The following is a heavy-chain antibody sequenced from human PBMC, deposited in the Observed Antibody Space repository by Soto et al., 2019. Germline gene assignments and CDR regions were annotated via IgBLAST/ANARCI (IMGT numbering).Heavy chain of an antibody. CDR1: GTSVSNYY. J-gene: IGHJ4*02. CDR3: ARGGIQLSYAFDY. CDR2: IYTSGST. Sequence: LSLTCSVSGTSVSNYYWSWIRQPAGKGLEHIGRIYTSGSTSYNPSLKSRVTMSMDTSQTQIYLNLTSVTAADTAVYYCARGGIQLSYAFDYWGQGSLVTVSS. D-gene: IGHD5-18*01. V-gene: IGHV4-4*07.